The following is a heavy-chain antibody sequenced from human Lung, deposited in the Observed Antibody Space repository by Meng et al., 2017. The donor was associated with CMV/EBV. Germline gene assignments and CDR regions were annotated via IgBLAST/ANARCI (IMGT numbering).Heavy chain of an antibody. V-gene: IGHV4-39*01. CDR3: ARRRGGSGRDC. J-gene: IGHJ4*02. D-gene: IGHD3-10*01. CDR1: GGSTSSNGYY. CDR2: IYLSGST. Sequence: QLKTLAPGAVQPSETLSLSCTVAGGSTSSNGYYWDCVRQPPWKELECIGAIYLSGSTSYNPSLQSRVTMFVDTSKNQFSLMLTSVTATDTAVYYCARRRGGSGRDCWGQGTLVTVSS.